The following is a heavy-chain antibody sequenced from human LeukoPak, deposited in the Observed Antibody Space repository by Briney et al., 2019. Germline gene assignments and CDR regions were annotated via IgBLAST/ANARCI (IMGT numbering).Heavy chain of an antibody. CDR3: TRSVRNGHIDY. V-gene: IGHV1-8*01. D-gene: IGHD2-21*01. Sequence: ASVKVSCKASGYSFTSYDINWVRQATGQGLEWMGWMNPNSGDTGYAQKFQGRVTMTRSTSISTAYMELSSLRFEDTAVYYCTRSVRNGHIDYWGQGTLVTVSS. CDR2: MNPNSGDT. J-gene: IGHJ4*02. CDR1: GYSFTSYD.